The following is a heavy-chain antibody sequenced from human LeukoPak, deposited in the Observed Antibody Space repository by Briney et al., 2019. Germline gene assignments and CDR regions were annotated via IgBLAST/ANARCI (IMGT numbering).Heavy chain of an antibody. CDR1: GYSISSGYY. CDR2: IYHSGST. Sequence: SETLSLTCTVSGYSISSGYYWGWIRPPPGKGLEWIGSIYHSGSTYYNPSLKSRVTISVDTSKNQFSLKLSSVTAADTAVYYCARDSTVNTGWFDPWGQGTLVTVSS. CDR3: ARDSTVNTGWFDP. V-gene: IGHV4-38-2*02. D-gene: IGHD4-17*01. J-gene: IGHJ5*02.